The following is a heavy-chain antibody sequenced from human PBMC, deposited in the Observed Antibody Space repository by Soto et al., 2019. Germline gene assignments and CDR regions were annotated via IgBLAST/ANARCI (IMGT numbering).Heavy chain of an antibody. J-gene: IGHJ5*02. CDR2: IIPIIGPA. D-gene: IGHD3-22*01. CDR1: GGTFTYYG. V-gene: IGHV1-69*01. CDR3: ARYLGTTIAGPPRRETYGWLDP. Sequence: QVQLVQSGAEVKRPGSSVKLSCKASGGTFTYYGISWVRQAPGQGLEWMGGIIPIIGPATYAQKFQGRVTITAEHSTSTAYMELSSRGSEDTALYYCARYLGTTIAGPPRRETYGWLDPWGQGTLATVPS.